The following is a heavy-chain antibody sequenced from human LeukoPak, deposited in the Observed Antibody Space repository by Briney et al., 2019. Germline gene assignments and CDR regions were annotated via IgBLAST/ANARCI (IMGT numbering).Heavy chain of an antibody. CDR2: IIPIFGTA. V-gene: IGHV1-69*05. Sequence: GASVKVSCKASGGTFSSYAISWVRQASGQGLEWMGGIIPIFGTANYAQKFQGRVTITTDESTSTAYMELSSLRSEDTAVYYCARDGRYCSSTSCYLPFDIWGQGTMVTVSS. D-gene: IGHD2-2*01. CDR3: ARDGRYCSSTSCYLPFDI. J-gene: IGHJ3*02. CDR1: GGTFSSYA.